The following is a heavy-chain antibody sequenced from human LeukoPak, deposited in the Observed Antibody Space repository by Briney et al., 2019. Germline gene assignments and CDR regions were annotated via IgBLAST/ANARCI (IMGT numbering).Heavy chain of an antibody. J-gene: IGHJ4*02. CDR3: ARRRSNCYGQYYCDY. CDR1: GYSFTSYW. D-gene: IGHD2-2*01. Sequence: GESLKISCKGCGYSFTSYWIGWVRQMPGKGLEWMGIIYPGDSDTRYSPSFQGQVTISADKSISTAYLQWSSLKASDTALYYCARRRSNCYGQYYCDYWGQGTLVSVSS. V-gene: IGHV5-51*01. CDR2: IYPGDSDT.